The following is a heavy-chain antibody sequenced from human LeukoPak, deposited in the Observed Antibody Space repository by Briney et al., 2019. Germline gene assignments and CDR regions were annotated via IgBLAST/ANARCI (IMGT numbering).Heavy chain of an antibody. V-gene: IGHV4-59*01. Sequence: PLETLSLTCTVSGGSISSYYWSWIRQPPGKGLEWIGYIYYSGSTNYNPSLKSRVTISVDTSKNQFSLKLSSVTAADTAVYYCARWESKMATIAAFDIWGQGTMVTVSS. J-gene: IGHJ3*02. D-gene: IGHD5-24*01. CDR3: ARWESKMATIAAFDI. CDR1: GGSISSYY. CDR2: IYYSGST.